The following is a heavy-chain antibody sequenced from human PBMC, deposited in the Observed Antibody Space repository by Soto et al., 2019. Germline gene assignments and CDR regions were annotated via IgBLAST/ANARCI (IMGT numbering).Heavy chain of an antibody. V-gene: IGHV4-59*01. CDR2: IYYTGST. D-gene: IGHD6-19*01. CDR1: GGSINSYY. Sequence: SETLSLTCTVSGGSINSYYWNWIRQPPGKGLEWIGYIYYTGSTNYNPSLKSRVTMSVDTSKNQFSLKLSSVTAADTAVYYCATSTSGWSNFDYWGQGTLVTVSS. CDR3: ATSTSGWSNFDY. J-gene: IGHJ4*02.